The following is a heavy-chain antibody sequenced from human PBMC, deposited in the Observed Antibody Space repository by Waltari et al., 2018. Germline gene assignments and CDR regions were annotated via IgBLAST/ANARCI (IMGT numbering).Heavy chain of an antibody. CDR1: GGSISHYTYY. V-gene: IGHV4-39*07. CDR3: ARDVVIMENWFDP. J-gene: IGHJ5*02. CDR2: IYYSGST. Sequence: QLQLQESGPGLVRPSETLSLTCTVSGGSISHYTYYWGCIRQPPGKGLEWIGSIYYSGSTYYNPSLRSRVTIVVDTSKNQFSLKLTSVTAADTAVYYCARDVVIMENWFDPWGQGTLVTVSS. D-gene: IGHD2-15*01.